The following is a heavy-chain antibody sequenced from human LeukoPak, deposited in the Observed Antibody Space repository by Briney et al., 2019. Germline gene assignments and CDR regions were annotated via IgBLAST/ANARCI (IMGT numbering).Heavy chain of an antibody. CDR1: GFTFSSYS. CDR3: ARDHSYDFWSGYYTGSHMDAFDI. CDR2: ISSSSSNV. V-gene: IGHV3-21*01. Sequence: KSGGSLRLSCAASGFTFSSYSMNWVRQAPGKGLEWASSISSSSSNVYYADSVKGRFSISRDNAKNSLYLQMNSLRAEDTAVYYCARDHSYDFWSGYYTGSHMDAFDIWGQETMVTVSS. D-gene: IGHD3-3*01. J-gene: IGHJ3*02.